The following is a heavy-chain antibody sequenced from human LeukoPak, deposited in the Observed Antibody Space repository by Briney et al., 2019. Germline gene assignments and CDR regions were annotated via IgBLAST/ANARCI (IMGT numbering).Heavy chain of an antibody. J-gene: IGHJ4*02. D-gene: IGHD3-22*01. Sequence: GGSLRLSCAASGFDFSTYAMSWVRQAPGKGLEWVSGISSRSGDSTYYAESVKGRFTISRDNSNRTLYLQMNSLRAEDTAVYYCAKRSITMIVADYWGQGILVTVSP. CDR3: AKRSITMIVADY. CDR1: GFDFSTYA. V-gene: IGHV3-23*01. CDR2: ISSRSGDST.